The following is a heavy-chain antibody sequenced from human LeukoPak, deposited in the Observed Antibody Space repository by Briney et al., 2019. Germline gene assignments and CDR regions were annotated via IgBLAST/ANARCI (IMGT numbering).Heavy chain of an antibody. CDR3: ASYAGDLTFDY. J-gene: IGHJ4*02. CDR2: INHCGST. CDR1: GGSFSGYY. D-gene: IGHD7-27*01. Sequence: PSETLSLTCAVYGGSFSGYYWSWIRQPPGKGLEWIGEINHCGSTNYNLSLKSRVTISVDTSKNQVSLKLSSVAAADTAVYDCASYAGDLTFDYWGQGTLVTVSS. V-gene: IGHV4-34*01.